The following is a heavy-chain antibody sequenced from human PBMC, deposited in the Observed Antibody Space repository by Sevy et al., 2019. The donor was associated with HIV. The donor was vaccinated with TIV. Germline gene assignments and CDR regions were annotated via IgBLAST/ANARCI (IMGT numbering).Heavy chain of an antibody. CDR1: GYTLTKLS. V-gene: IGHV1-24*01. Sequence: ASVKVSCKVSGYTLTKLSIHWVRQAPGKGLEWMGDFDPQYGETIYAQRFQGRVTMTADTSTDTVYMELSSLTSEDTAVYYCAIVGLRYCSGGSCYRWDWFDPWGQGTLVTVSS. CDR3: AIVGLRYCSGGSCYRWDWFDP. CDR2: FDPQYGET. D-gene: IGHD2-15*01. J-gene: IGHJ5*02.